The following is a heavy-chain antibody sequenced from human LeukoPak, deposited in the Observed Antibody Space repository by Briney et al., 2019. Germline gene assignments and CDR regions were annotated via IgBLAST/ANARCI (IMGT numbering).Heavy chain of an antibody. D-gene: IGHD3-3*01. CDR1: GFTFSSFG. Sequence: PGGSLRLSCAASGFTFSSFGMHWVRQAPGKGLEWVAFIRYDGSDQYSADSVKGRFTISRDNSKNTLYLQMNSLRAEDTAVYYCAKGIFGVVIDCYLDYWGQGTLVTVSS. V-gene: IGHV3-30*02. CDR3: AKGIFGVVIDCYLDY. J-gene: IGHJ4*02. CDR2: IRYDGSDQ.